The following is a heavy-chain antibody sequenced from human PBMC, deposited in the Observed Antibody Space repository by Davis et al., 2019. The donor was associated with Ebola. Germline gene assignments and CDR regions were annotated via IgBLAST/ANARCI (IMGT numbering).Heavy chain of an antibody. Sequence: MPSETLSLTCTVSGGSVSSGSYYWSWIRQPPGKGLEWIGTIYHTGSTYYNPSLKSRVIMSVDTSKDQFSLKLRSVTAADTAVYYCASAVAWYSFDYWGQGALVTVSS. V-gene: IGHV4-39*07. CDR1: GGSVSSGSYY. CDR2: IYHTGST. D-gene: IGHD6-13*01. J-gene: IGHJ4*02. CDR3: ASAVAWYSFDY.